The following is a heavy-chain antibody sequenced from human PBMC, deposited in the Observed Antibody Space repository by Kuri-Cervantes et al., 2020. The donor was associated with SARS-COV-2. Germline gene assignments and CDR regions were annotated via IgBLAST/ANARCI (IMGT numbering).Heavy chain of an antibody. CDR2: ISAYNGNT. D-gene: IGHD4-23*01. CDR1: GGTFSSYA. CDR3: AREIERGTVVIAYMGYFGY. Sequence: ASVKVSCKASGGTFSSYAISWVRQAPGQGLEWMGWISAYNGNTNYAQKLQGRVTMTTDISTSTAYMELRSLRSDDTAVYYCAREIERGTVVIAYMGYFGYWGQGTLVTVSS. J-gene: IGHJ4*02. V-gene: IGHV1-18*01.